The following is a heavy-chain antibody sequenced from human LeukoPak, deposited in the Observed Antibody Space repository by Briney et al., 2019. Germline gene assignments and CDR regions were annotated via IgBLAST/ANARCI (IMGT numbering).Heavy chain of an antibody. CDR1: GYTFTSYF. CDR2: INPNSGGT. J-gene: IGHJ3*02. CDR3: ARDESLLDAFDI. V-gene: IGHV1-2*06. Sequence: ASVKVSCQASGYTFTSYFLHWVRQAPGQGLQWMGRINPNSGGTNYAQKFQGRVTMTRETSISTAFMELSRLRSADTAVYYCARDESLLDAFDIWGQGTMVTVSS. D-gene: IGHD2-15*01.